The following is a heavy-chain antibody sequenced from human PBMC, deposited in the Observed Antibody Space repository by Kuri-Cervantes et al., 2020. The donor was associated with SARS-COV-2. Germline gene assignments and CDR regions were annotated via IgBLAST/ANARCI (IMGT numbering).Heavy chain of an antibody. CDR1: GDTVNTYG. V-gene: IGHV1-69*13. CDR3: ATGPRRYCSGGSCFPGVY. D-gene: IGHD2-15*01. Sequence: SVKVSCKASGDTVNTYGFTWVRQAPGQGLEWMGGVIHIFGSPSYPQKFQGRVVMTADESTNTAYMELRRLTSDDTAIYYCATGPRRYCSGGSCFPGVYWGQGTLVTVSS. J-gene: IGHJ4*02. CDR2: VIHIFGSP.